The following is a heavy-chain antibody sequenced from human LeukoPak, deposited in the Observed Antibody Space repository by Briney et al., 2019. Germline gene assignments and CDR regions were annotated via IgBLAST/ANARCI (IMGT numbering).Heavy chain of an antibody. D-gene: IGHD6-19*01. CDR2: IYYSGST. CDR1: GGSISSSSYY. J-gene: IGHJ4*02. CDR3: ARESTTVAGTFDY. Sequence: PSETLSLTCTVSGGSISSSSYYWGWIRQPPGKGLEWIGSIYYSGSTNYNPSLKSRVTISVDTSKNQFSLKLSSVTAADTAMYYCARESTTVAGTFDYWGQGTLVTVSS. V-gene: IGHV4-39*07.